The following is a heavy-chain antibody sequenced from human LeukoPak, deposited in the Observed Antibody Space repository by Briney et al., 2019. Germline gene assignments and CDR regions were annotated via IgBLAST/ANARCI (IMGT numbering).Heavy chain of an antibody. CDR2: MNGDGTTR. Sequence: QSGGSLRLSCAASGFTFSTSWMHWVRQGPGKGLVWVSRMNGDGTTRDYADSVKGRFTISRDNAKNTLFLEMNSLRAEDTATYFCARAGNYYFDSWAREPWSPSPQ. CDR1: GFTFSTSW. J-gene: IGHJ4*02. V-gene: IGHV3-74*01. CDR3: ARAGNYYFDS.